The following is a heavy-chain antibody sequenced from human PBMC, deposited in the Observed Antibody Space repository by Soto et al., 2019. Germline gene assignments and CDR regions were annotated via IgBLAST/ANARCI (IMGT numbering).Heavy chain of an antibody. J-gene: IGHJ4*02. CDR1: GFTFSSYA. V-gene: IGHV3-23*01. D-gene: IGHD2-2*01. CDR3: ATLRFCTSSSWYGREVGY. CDR2: ISGTGANT. Sequence: EVQLLESGGGLVQPGGSLRLSCAASGFTFSSYAMSWVRQVPGKGLEWVSAISGTGANTYYADSVKGRFPSSRDNAKNTLYLQMNSLRADDAAVYYCATLRFCTSSSWYGREVGYWGQGTLVTVSS.